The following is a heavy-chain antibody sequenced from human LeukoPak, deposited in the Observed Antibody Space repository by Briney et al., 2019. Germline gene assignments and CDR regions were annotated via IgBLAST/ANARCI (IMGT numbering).Heavy chain of an antibody. J-gene: IGHJ2*01. CDR2: IYHSGST. CDR1: GGSISSGDYY. D-gene: IGHD4-23*01. Sequence: SETLSLTCTVSGGSISSGDYYWSWIRQPPGKGLEWIGYIYHSGSTYYNPSLKSRVTISVDRSKNQFSLKLSSVTAADTAVYYCARSAGDYGGWYFDLWGRGTLVTVSS. CDR3: ARSAGDYGGWYFDL. V-gene: IGHV4-30-2*01.